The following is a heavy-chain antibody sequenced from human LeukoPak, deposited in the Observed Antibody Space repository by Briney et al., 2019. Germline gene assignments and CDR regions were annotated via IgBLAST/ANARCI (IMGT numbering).Heavy chain of an antibody. J-gene: IGHJ4*02. CDR2: IWYDGSNK. Sequence: GGSLRLSCAASGLIFSNYVMHWVRQAPGKGLEWVALIWYDGSNKYYADTVMGRFTVSRDNSKNTLCLQMNSLRAEDTAVYYCARDSSSGSYCFDYWGQGTLVTVSS. D-gene: IGHD3-10*01. CDR1: GLIFSNYV. CDR3: ARDSSSGSYCFDY. V-gene: IGHV3-33*01.